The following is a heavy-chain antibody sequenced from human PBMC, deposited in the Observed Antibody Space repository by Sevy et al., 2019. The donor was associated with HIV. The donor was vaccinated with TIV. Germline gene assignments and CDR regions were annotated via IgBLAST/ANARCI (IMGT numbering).Heavy chain of an antibody. J-gene: IGHJ3*02. Sequence: GGSLKISCNGSGYRFTDYWIGWVRQMPGKGLESMGVIYPGESDTRYSPSFQGQVTVSDDKTIGAAFLQWSSLKASDTAMYYCARLVVRGLLLSGFDIWGQGTMVTVSS. CDR1: GYRFTDYW. CDR2: IYPGESDT. CDR3: ARLVVRGLLLSGFDI. V-gene: IGHV5-51*01. D-gene: IGHD2-21*01.